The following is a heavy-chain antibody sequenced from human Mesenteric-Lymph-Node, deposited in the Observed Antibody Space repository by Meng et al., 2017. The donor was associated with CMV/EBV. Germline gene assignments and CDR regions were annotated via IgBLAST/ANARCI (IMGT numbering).Heavy chain of an antibody. CDR1: SYA. Sequence: SYASSWVRQAPGQGREWMGGIIPIFGTANYAQKFQGRVTITTDESTSTAYMELSSLRSEDTAVYYCARSGRRIVVPAAPLHWYFDLWGRGTLVTVSS. V-gene: IGHV1-69*05. J-gene: IGHJ2*01. CDR3: ARSGRRIVVPAAPLHWYFDL. CDR2: IIPIFGTA. D-gene: IGHD2-2*01.